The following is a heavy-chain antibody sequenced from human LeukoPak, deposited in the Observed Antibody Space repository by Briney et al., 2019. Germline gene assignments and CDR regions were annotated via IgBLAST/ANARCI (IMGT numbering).Heavy chain of an antibody. CDR1: RFTFSNYW. D-gene: IGHD3-10*01. V-gene: IGHV3-7*05. CDR2: INQDGSEK. Sequence: PGGSLRLSCAASRFTFSNYWMSWVRQAPGKGLEWVANINQDGSEKYFVDSVRGRFSISRDNAKNSLYLQMNSLRAEDTAVYYCARSHESFASGSGDYWGQGTLATVSS. CDR3: ARSHESFASGSGDY. J-gene: IGHJ4*02.